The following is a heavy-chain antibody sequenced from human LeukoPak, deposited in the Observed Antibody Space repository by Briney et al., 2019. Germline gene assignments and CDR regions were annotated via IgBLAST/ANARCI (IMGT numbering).Heavy chain of an antibody. CDR3: AREVREWEGYYYYGMDV. J-gene: IGHJ6*02. CDR2: ISRSSSYI. CDR1: GFTFSSYS. D-gene: IGHD1-26*01. Sequence: PGGSLRLSCAASGFTFSSYSMNWVRQAPGKGLEWVSSISRSSSYIYYADSVKGRFTISRDNAKNSLYLQMNSLRAEDTAVYYCAREVREWEGYYYYGMDVWGQGTTVTVSS. V-gene: IGHV3-21*01.